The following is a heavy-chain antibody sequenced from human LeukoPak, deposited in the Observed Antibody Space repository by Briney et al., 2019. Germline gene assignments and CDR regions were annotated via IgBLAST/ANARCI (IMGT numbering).Heavy chain of an antibody. V-gene: IGHV3-7*01. CDR2: IRDDGSDK. J-gene: IGHJ4*02. CDR3: VRHTRRSPGDY. CDR1: GFTFSSYW. D-gene: IGHD1-26*01. Sequence: GGSLRLSCAASGFTFSSYWMTWVCQAPGKGLEWMANIRDDGSDKYYVDSVKGRFTISRDNAQNTLLLQMDSLRVEDTAVYYCVRHTRRSPGDYWGQGTLVTVST.